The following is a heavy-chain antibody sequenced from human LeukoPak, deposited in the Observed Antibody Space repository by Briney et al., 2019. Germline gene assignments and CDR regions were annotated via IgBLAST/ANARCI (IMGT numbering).Heavy chain of an antibody. V-gene: IGHV1-69*05. CDR2: IIPIFGTA. CDR3: YYDSREIRRGFDP. J-gene: IGHJ5*02. Sequence: SVKVSCKASGGIFNDYSISWVRQAPGQGLEWMGGIIPIFGTANYAQKFQGRVTITTDESTSTAYMELSSLRSEDTAVYYCYYDSREIRRGFDPWGQGTLVTASS. D-gene: IGHD3-22*01. CDR1: GGIFNDYS.